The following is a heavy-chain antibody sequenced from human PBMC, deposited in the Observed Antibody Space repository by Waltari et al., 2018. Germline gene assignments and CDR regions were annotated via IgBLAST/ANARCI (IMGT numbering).Heavy chain of an antibody. Sequence: QLQLQESGPGLVKPSETLSLTCTVSGGSISSSSYYWGWIRQPPGKGLEWIGRIYYSGSTYYNPSLKGRVTKSVDTPKNQFSLKLSSVTAADTAVYYCARDSGGYCSGGSCYNGWFDPWGQGTLVTVSS. V-gene: IGHV4-39*07. CDR1: GGSISSSSYY. CDR3: ARDSGGYCSGGSCYNGWFDP. CDR2: IYYSGST. J-gene: IGHJ5*02. D-gene: IGHD2-15*01.